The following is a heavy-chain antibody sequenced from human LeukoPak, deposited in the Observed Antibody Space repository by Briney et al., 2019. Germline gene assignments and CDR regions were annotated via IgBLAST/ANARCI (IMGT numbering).Heavy chain of an antibody. Sequence: ASVKVSCKAFGYSFNKFGVSWVRQAPGQGLEWMGWISAYDGTTKYAQNLQGRVTMTTDTSTSTAYMELRSLRSDDTAVYYCARDDPFSYYDSSGTDYWGQGTLVTVSS. J-gene: IGHJ4*02. CDR2: ISAYDGTT. D-gene: IGHD3-22*01. CDR1: GYSFNKFG. CDR3: ARDDPFSYYDSSGTDY. V-gene: IGHV1-18*01.